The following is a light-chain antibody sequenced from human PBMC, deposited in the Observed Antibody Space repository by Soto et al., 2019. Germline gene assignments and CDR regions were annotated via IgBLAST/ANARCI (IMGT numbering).Light chain of an antibody. CDR3: QSYDSGLSGSV. CDR2: GNS. CDR1: SSNIGAGYD. Sequence: QSVLTQPPSVSGAPGQRVTISCTGSSSNIGAGYDVHWYQQLPGTAPKLLIYGNSNRPSGVPDRFSGSKSGTSASLAITGLQAEDEADYYCQSYDSGLSGSVFGGGTLLTVL. V-gene: IGLV1-40*01. J-gene: IGLJ2*01.